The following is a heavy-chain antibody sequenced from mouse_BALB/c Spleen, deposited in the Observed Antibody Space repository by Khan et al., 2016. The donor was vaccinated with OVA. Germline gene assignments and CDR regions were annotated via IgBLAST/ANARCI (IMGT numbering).Heavy chain of an antibody. CDR3: ARDYGSLYWFFDV. V-gene: IGHV3-5*02. CDR2: IYYSGTV. D-gene: IGHD1-1*01. J-gene: IGHJ1*01. CDR1: GISITSGNYR. Sequence: EVQLQESGPGLVKPSQTVSLTCTVTGISITSGNYRWSWIRQFPGNKLEWIGNIYYSGTVTYNPSLTSRTTTPRDTSKNQFLREKNSLTAEDTATYYCARDYGSLYWFFDVWGAGTTVTVSS.